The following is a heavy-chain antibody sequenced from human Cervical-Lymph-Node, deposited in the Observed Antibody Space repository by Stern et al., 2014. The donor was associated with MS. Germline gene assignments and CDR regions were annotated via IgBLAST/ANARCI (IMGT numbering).Heavy chain of an antibody. CDR3: AKDRTSSSWGIDL. J-gene: IGHJ5*02. D-gene: IGHD6-13*01. CDR1: GFNFDDYG. V-gene: IGHV3-9*01. Sequence: EVQLVESGGGLVQPGRSLRLSWAASGFNFDDYGMHWVRQAPGKGLEWVSGISWNSDKIVYAESVKGRFTISRDNAKDSLSLQMDSLRPEDTALYYCAKDRTSSSWGIDLWGQGTLVTVSS. CDR2: ISWNSDKI.